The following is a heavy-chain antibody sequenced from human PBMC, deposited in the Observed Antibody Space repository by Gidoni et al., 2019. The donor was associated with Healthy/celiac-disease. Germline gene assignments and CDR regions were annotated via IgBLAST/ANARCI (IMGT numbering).Heavy chain of an antibody. CDR1: GGSISSYY. CDR2: IYTSGST. CDR3: ARTIAAAGSTGWFDL. Sequence: QVQLQEAGPGLVKPSETLYLTCTVTGGSISSYYWSWIRQPAGKGLEWIGRIYTSGSTNYNPSLKSRVTMSVDTSKNQFSLKLSSVTAADTAVYYCARTIAAAGSTGWFDLWGQGTLVTVSS. J-gene: IGHJ5*02. D-gene: IGHD6-13*01. V-gene: IGHV4-4*07.